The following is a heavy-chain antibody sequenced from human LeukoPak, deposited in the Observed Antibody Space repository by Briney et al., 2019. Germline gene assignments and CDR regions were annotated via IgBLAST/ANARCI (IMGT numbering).Heavy chain of an antibody. D-gene: IGHD3-9*01. CDR1: GGSIKSSDYY. J-gene: IGHJ4*02. CDR2: IYYSGST. CDR3: ARQGTRSPFDL. V-gene: IGHV4-39*01. Sequence: KASETLSLTCTLSGGSIKSSDYYWAWLRQSPGKGLEWIGTIYYSGSTYYNTSLKSRLTFSVDTSNNHFSLSLASVTASDTGLYFCARQGTRSPFDLWGQGILVTVSS.